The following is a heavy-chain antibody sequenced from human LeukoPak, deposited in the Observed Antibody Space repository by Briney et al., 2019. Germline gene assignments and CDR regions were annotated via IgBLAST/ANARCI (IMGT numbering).Heavy chain of an antibody. CDR2: ISKDGSNK. D-gene: IGHD4/OR15-4a*01. Sequence: GGSLSLSCALCGVALSKGGEHWVRQAPGEGLEWVALISKDGSNKYYEDSVTGPFTISRDNSKNTLYLQMNSLRAEDSAVDSCAKEYAMGAGRPDAFDIWGEGTMVTVSS. V-gene: IGHV3-30*18. J-gene: IGHJ3*02. CDR1: GVALSKGG. CDR3: AKEYAMGAGRPDAFDI.